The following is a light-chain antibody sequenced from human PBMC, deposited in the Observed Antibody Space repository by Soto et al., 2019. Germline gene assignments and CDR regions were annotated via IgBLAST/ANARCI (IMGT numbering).Light chain of an antibody. J-gene: IGKJ3*01. V-gene: IGKV3-20*01. CDR1: QSVSIA. CDR2: GAS. CDR3: QQYGSSPQT. Sequence: EIVLTQSPATLSLSPGERATLSCRASQSVSIALAWYQQKPGQAPRLLIYGASSRATGIPDRFSGSGSGTDFTLTISRLEPEDFAVYYCQQYGSSPQTFGPGTKVDIK.